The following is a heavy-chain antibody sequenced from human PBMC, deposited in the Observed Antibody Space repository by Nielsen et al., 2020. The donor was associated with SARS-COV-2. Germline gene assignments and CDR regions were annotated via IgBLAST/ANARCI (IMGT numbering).Heavy chain of an antibody. CDR1: GGSISSYY. Sequence: SETLSLTCTVSGGSISSYYWSWIRQPPGKGLEWIGYIYYSGSTNYNPSLKSRVTISVDTSKNQFSLKLSSVTAADTAVYYCARCGVVAASHQADYWGQGTLVTVSS. J-gene: IGHJ4*02. CDR2: IYYSGST. D-gene: IGHD2-15*01. V-gene: IGHV4-59*01. CDR3: ARCGVVAASHQADY.